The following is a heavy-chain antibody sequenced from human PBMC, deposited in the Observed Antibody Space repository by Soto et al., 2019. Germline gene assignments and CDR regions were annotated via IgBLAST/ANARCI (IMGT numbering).Heavy chain of an antibody. CDR2: IYYSGTT. D-gene: IGHD5-12*01. Sequence: PSETLSLTCTVSGGSISSTNYYWSWVRQPPGKGLEWIGYIYYSGTTYYSPSLKSRVTISLDTSKNRLSLELSSVTAADTAVYYCALRFGTAWGQGXTVTAP. CDR1: GGSISSTNYY. J-gene: IGHJ6*02. CDR3: ALRFGTA. V-gene: IGHV4-30-4*01.